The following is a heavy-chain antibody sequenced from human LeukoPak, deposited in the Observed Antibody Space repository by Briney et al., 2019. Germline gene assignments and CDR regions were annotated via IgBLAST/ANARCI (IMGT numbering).Heavy chain of an antibody. D-gene: IGHD5-18*01. CDR2: IKQDGSEK. CDR1: GFTFSSYA. J-gene: IGHJ4*02. V-gene: IGHV3-7*01. CDR3: ASGRIQLRDY. Sequence: GGSLRLSCAASGFTFSSYAMSWVRQAPGKGLEWVANIKQDGSEKYYVDSVKGRFTISRDNAKNSLYLQMNSLRAEDTAVYYCASGRIQLRDYWGQGTLVTVSS.